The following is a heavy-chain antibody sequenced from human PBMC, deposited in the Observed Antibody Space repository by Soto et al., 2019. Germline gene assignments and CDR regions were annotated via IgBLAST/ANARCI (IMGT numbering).Heavy chain of an antibody. CDR3: ARGGFTYYDYIWGSYPAGFDY. CDR2: IYYRGST. V-gene: IGHV4-31*03. J-gene: IGHJ4*02. Sequence: SETLSLTCTVSGGSISSDCYYWSWIRQHPGKGLEWIGYIYYRGSTYYNPSLKSRVTISVDTSKNQFSLKLSSVTAADTAVYYCARGGFTYYDYIWGSYPAGFDYWGQGTLVTVSS. CDR1: GGSISSDCYY. D-gene: IGHD3-16*02.